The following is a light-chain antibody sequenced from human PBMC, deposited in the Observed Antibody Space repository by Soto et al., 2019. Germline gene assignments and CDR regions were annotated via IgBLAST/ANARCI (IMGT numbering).Light chain of an antibody. CDR2: STR. V-gene: IGLV7-43*01. CDR3: PLYYGGALV. CDR1: TGAVTSGHY. Sequence: QTVVTQEPSLTVSPGGTVTLTCASSTGAVTSGHYPNWFQQKPGQAPRALIYSTRNEHSWTPARFSGSLLGGKAALTLSGVQPEDEAEYYCPLYYGGALVFGGGTKLTVL. J-gene: IGLJ2*01.